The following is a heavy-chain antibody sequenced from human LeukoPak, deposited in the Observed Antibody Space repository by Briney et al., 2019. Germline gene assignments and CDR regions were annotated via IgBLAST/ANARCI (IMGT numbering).Heavy chain of an antibody. CDR1: GFTVSNNY. CDR2: ISGSGGST. J-gene: IGHJ6*02. V-gene: IGHV3-23*01. CDR3: AKVGNYYDSSGYYYDYYYYGMDV. D-gene: IGHD3-22*01. Sequence: GGSLRLSCAASGFTVSNNYMSWVRQAPGKGLEWVSAISGSGGSTYYADSVKGRFTISRDNSKNTLYLQMNSLRAEDTAVYYCAKVGNYYDSSGYYYDYYYYGMDVWGQGTTVTVSS.